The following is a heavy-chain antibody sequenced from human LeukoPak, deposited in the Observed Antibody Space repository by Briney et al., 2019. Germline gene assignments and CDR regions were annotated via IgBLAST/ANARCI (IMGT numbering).Heavy chain of an antibody. J-gene: IGHJ4*02. CDR3: TTYKSGHY. Sequence: GGSLRLSCAASGFTFSGCDMHWVRQASGKGLEWVGRITTKANRYATAYSASLKGRFTISRDDSKNTAYLQMNSLRIEDTAAYYCTTYKSGHYWGQGTLVTVSS. CDR2: ITTKANRYAT. CDR1: GFTFSGCD. V-gene: IGHV3-73*01. D-gene: IGHD3-3*01.